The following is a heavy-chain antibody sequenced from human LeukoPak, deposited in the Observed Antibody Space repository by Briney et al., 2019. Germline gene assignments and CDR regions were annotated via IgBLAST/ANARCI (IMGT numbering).Heavy chain of an antibody. CDR2: INHSGST. Sequence: SETLSLTCAVYGGSFSGYYWSWIRQSPGKGLEWIGEINHSGSTNYNPSLKSRVTISVDTSKNQFSLKLSSVTAADTAVYYCARLGYCSGCSCYPGWFDPWGQGTLVTVSS. CDR3: ARLGYCSGCSCYPGWFDP. J-gene: IGHJ5*02. V-gene: IGHV4-34*01. D-gene: IGHD2-15*01. CDR1: GGSFSGYY.